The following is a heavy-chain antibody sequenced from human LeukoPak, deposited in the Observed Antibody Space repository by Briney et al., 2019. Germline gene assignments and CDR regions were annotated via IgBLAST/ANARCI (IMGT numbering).Heavy chain of an antibody. D-gene: IGHD3-22*01. J-gene: IGHJ3*02. CDR3: AKAGEYYYDSSGYLSGDAFDI. Sequence: PGGSLRLSCAASGFTFSSYAMSWVRQAPGKGLEWVSAISGSGGSTYYADSVKGRFTISRDNYKNTLYLQMNSLRAEDTAVYYCAKAGEYYYDSSGYLSGDAFDIWGQGTMVTVSS. V-gene: IGHV3-23*01. CDR2: ISGSGGST. CDR1: GFTFSSYA.